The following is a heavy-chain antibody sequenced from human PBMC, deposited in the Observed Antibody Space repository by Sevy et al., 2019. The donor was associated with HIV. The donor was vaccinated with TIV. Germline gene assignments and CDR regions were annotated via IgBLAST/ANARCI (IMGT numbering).Heavy chain of an antibody. CDR1: GFTFSSAW. Sequence: GGSLRLSCAASGFTFSSAWMSWVRQAPGKGLEWVGRIQRKTDGGTTDYAASVNGRFTISRDDSVNTLYLQMNSLTTDDTAAYYCTTDTSTAYFDGLLDFDYWGQGTLVTVSS. CDR3: TTDTSTAYFDGLLDFDY. V-gene: IGHV3-15*01. CDR2: IQRKTDGGTT. J-gene: IGHJ4*02. D-gene: IGHD3-9*01.